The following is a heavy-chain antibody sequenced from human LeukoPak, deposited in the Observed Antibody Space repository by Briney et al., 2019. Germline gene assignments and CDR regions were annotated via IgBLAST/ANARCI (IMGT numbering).Heavy chain of an antibody. Sequence: ASVKVSCKASGYTFTSDGISWVRQAPGQRLEWMGWINAGNGNTKYSQEFQGRVTISRDTSASTAYMELSSLRSEDMAVYYCARVVKYSSGPLTDLLPYYFDSWGQGTLVTVSS. CDR3: ARVVKYSSGPLTDLLPYYFDS. D-gene: IGHD6-19*01. V-gene: IGHV1-3*03. CDR2: INAGNGNT. CDR1: GYTFTSDG. J-gene: IGHJ4*02.